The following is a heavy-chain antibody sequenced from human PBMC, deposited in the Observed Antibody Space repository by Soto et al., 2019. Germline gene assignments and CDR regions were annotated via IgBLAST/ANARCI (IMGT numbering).Heavy chain of an antibody. J-gene: IGHJ6*02. CDR3: ARDTELVRGRESYYYYGMDV. D-gene: IGHD1-26*01. Sequence: XESLRLSFAACGFTVSSYGMHWVRQAPGKGLEWVAVIWYDVSNKYYADSVKGRFTIPRDNSKNTLYLQMNSLRAEDTAVYYCARDTELVRGRESYYYYGMDVWGQGTTVTVSS. CDR1: GFTVSSYG. CDR2: IWYDVSNK. V-gene: IGHV3-33*01.